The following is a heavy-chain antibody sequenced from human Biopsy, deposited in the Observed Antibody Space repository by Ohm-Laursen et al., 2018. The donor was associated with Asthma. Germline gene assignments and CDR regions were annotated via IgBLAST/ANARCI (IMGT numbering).Heavy chain of an antibody. Sequence: SLRLSCAASGFTFGDYWMSWVRQVPGKGLEWVANIKHDGTEKNHVGSLKGRFTMARDNSKNTLDLQMNSLREEDTAVYYCVRDGTDDAFDIWGQGTVVSVSS. J-gene: IGHJ3*02. V-gene: IGHV3-7*01. CDR3: VRDGTDDAFDI. CDR2: IKHDGTEK. D-gene: IGHD1-1*01. CDR1: GFTFGDYW.